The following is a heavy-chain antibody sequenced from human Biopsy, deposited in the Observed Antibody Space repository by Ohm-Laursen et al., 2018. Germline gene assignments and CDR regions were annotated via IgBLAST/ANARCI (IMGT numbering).Heavy chain of an antibody. V-gene: IGHV4-34*01. D-gene: IGHD6-19*01. CDR2: INHSGST. CDR1: GGSFSGYY. CDR3: ARGRLRAVARFDY. Sequence: TLSLTCTVYGGSFSGYYWSWIRQPPGKGLEWIGEINHSGSTNYNPSLKSRVTISVDTSKNQFSLKCRSVTAADTAVYYCARGRLRAVARFDYWGQGTLVTVSS. J-gene: IGHJ4*02.